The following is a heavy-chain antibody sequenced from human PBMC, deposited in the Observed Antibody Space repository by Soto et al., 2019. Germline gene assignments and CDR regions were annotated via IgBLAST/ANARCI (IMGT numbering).Heavy chain of an antibody. V-gene: IGHV4-59*11. D-gene: IGHD3-3*01. CDR2: IFYSGDT. Sequence: SETLSLTCSVSGDSLRNHYWSWIRQPPGSRLEWLGHIFYSGDTSSYNPSLKSRVSMSVDTSKNQFSLKLRSVSADDTAVYFCARVPYFRVLDWLFAFDSWGQGALVTAPS. J-gene: IGHJ4*02. CDR1: GDSLRNHY. CDR3: ARVPYFRVLDWLFAFDS.